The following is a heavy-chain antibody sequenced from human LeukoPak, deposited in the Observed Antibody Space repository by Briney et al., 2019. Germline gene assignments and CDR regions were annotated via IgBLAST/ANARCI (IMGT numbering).Heavy chain of an antibody. Sequence: GGSLRLSCAASGFTFSSYAMYWVRQAPGKGLEWVSGIFGSGGSTHYADSVKGRFTISRDNSKNTLYLQMNSLRAEDTAVYYCAAEEGGSGPARHAFDIWGQGTMVTVSS. J-gene: IGHJ3*02. CDR1: GFTFSSYA. V-gene: IGHV3-23*01. CDR2: IFGSGGST. CDR3: AAEEGGSGPARHAFDI. D-gene: IGHD6-19*01.